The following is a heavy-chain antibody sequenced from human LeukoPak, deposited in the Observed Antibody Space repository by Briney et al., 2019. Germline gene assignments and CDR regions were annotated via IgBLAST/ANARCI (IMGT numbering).Heavy chain of an antibody. CDR2: ISSSGSTI. CDR3: AELGITMIGGV. CDR1: GFTFSAYA. D-gene: IGHD3-10*02. J-gene: IGHJ6*04. Sequence: GGTLRLSCAASGFTFSAYAMSWVRQAPGKGLEWVSYISSSGSTIYYADSVKGRFTISRDNAKNSLYLQMNSLRAEDTAVYYCAELGITMIGGVWGKGTTVTISS. V-gene: IGHV3-11*04.